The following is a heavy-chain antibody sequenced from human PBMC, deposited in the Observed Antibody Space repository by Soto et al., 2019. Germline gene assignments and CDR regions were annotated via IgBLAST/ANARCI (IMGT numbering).Heavy chain of an antibody. Sequence: GGSLRLSCAASGFIFGDYWMSWIRQAPGKGLEWVANTRQDGGEKYYVDSVKGRFTISRDNAKNSLYLQMNSLRDEDTAVYYCARPEYSSSSYGMDVWGQGTTVTVSS. J-gene: IGHJ6*02. CDR2: TRQDGGEK. V-gene: IGHV3-7*04. D-gene: IGHD6-6*01. CDR1: GFIFGDYW. CDR3: ARPEYSSSSYGMDV.